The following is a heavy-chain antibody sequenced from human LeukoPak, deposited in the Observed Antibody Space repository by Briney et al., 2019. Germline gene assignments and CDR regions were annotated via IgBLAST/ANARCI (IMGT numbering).Heavy chain of an antibody. J-gene: IGHJ4*02. D-gene: IGHD2-15*01. CDR3: AKLLQSLIVE. V-gene: IGHV4-38-2*01. CDR2: MYHDGTT. CDR1: GFTVSSNY. Sequence: GSLRLSCAASGFTVSSNYMSWVRQAPGKGLEWIGSMYHDGTTSYNPSLKSRVTMSEDTSKIHFSLDLSSVTASDTALYCCAKLLQSLIVEWGQGTLVTVSS.